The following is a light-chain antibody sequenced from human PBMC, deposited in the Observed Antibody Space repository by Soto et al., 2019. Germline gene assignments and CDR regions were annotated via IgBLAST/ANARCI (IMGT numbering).Light chain of an antibody. Sequence: IVLTQSPATLSLSPGERATVSCRASQSVGDYLAWYQQKTGQAPRLLIYDASNRAAGVPYRFRGSGSGTEFTLNISSVEPEDFVVYYCQQRSDWPPSTFGQVIRLEIK. CDR2: DAS. CDR1: QSVGDY. V-gene: IGKV3-11*01. CDR3: QQRSDWPPST. J-gene: IGKJ5*01.